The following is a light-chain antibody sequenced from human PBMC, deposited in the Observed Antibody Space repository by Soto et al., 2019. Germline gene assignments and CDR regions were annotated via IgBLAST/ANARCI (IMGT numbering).Light chain of an antibody. CDR1: SSDVGGYNY. Sequence: QSALAQPASASGSPGQSITISCTGTSSDVGGYNYVSWYQQHPGKAPKLMIYEVSNRPSGVSNRFSGSKSGNTASLTISGLQAEDEADYYCSSYTSSSTLYVFGTGTKVTDL. CDR3: SSYTSSSTLYV. J-gene: IGLJ1*01. CDR2: EVS. V-gene: IGLV2-14*01.